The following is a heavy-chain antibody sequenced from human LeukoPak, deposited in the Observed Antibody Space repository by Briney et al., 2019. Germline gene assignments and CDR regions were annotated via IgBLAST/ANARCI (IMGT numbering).Heavy chain of an antibody. V-gene: IGHV3-30*18. Sequence: GGSLRLSWAASGFTFSSYGMHWVGQAPGKGRGGVAVISYDGSNKYYADSVKGRFTISRDNSKNTLYLQMNSLRAEDMALYYCAKGKIAAAGPGYFDYWGQGTLVTVSS. CDR2: ISYDGSNK. CDR1: GFTFSSYG. J-gene: IGHJ4*02. D-gene: IGHD6-13*01. CDR3: AKGKIAAAGPGYFDY.